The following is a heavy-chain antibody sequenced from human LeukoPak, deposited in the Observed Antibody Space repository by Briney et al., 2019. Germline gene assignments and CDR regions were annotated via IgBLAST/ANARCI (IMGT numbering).Heavy chain of an antibody. CDR1: GFTFISYW. Sequence: GGSLRLSCAASGFTFISYWMSWVRQAPGKGLEWVANIKQDGSEKYYVDSVKGRFTISRDNAKNSLYLQMNSLRAEDTAVYYCARVLNKRGGDGYKSGYWGQGTLVTVSS. D-gene: IGHD5-24*01. J-gene: IGHJ4*02. CDR2: IKQDGSEK. CDR3: ARVLNKRGGDGYKSGY. V-gene: IGHV3-7*01.